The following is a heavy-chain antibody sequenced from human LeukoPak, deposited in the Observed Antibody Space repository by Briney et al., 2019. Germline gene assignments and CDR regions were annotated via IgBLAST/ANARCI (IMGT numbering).Heavy chain of an antibody. CDR3: ARSTTINSVDY. J-gene: IGHJ4*02. D-gene: IGHD1-26*01. V-gene: IGHV3-48*03. Sequence: GGSLRLSCAASEFTFSSYEMNWVRQAPGKGLEWVSYIGRTGSNTYYADSVKGRFTISRDNAKNSLYLQMNSLRAEDTAVYYCARSTTINSVDYWGQGTLVTVSS. CDR2: IGRTGSNT. CDR1: EFTFSSYE.